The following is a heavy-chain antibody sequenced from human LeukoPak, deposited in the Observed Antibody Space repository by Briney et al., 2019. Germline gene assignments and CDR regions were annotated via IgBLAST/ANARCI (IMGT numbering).Heavy chain of an antibody. CDR1: GFTFSSYW. CDR2: INSDGSSI. Sequence: PGGSLRLSCAASGFTFSSYWMHWVRQAPGKGLVWVSSINSDGSSISYADSVKGRFTISRDNAKNTLYLQMNSLRAEDTAVYYCASPLFSGYSYGFCMDVWGQGTTVTVSS. D-gene: IGHD5-18*01. CDR3: ASPLFSGYSYGFCMDV. J-gene: IGHJ6*02. V-gene: IGHV3-74*01.